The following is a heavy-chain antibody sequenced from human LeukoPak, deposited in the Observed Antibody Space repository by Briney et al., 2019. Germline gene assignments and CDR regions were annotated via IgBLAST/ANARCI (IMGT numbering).Heavy chain of an antibody. CDR1: GGSVSRFY. D-gene: IGHD3-22*01. Sequence: SETLSLTCTVSGGSVSRFYWSWIRQPPGKGLEWIGYIYYSGSTNYNPSLKSRVTMSVDTSKNQFSLKLNSVTAADTAVYYCAREGQDYYDSSGYYDHWGQGTLVTVSS. CDR2: IYYSGST. J-gene: IGHJ4*02. CDR3: AREGQDYYDSSGYYDH. V-gene: IGHV4-59*02.